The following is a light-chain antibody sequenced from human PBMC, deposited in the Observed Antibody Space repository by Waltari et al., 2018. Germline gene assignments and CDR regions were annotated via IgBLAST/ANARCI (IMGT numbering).Light chain of an antibody. CDR1: QSVSSY. V-gene: IGKV3-11*01. J-gene: IGKJ5*01. Sequence: DIVLTHSPATLSLSPGERATLSCRASQSVSSYLAWYQQKPGQAPRLLIYDASNRATGIPARFSGSGSGTDFTLTISSLEPEDFAVYYCQQRSNWRITFGQGTRLEIK. CDR3: QQRSNWRIT. CDR2: DAS.